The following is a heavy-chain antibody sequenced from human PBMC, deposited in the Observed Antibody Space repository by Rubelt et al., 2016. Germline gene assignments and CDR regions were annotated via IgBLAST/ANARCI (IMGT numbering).Heavy chain of an antibody. J-gene: IGHJ4*02. CDR3: ARGGSSYGDFDY. V-gene: IGHV1-46*01. Sequence: QVQLVQSGAEVKKPGASVRVSCKASGYTFTSFYMNWVRQAPGQGLEWMGIMNPRAGSTNYAQKFQGRVTRTRDTSTSTVYMELGSLTSEDTAVYYCARGGSSYGDFDYWGQGTRVTVSS. CDR2: MNPRAGST. CDR1: GYTFTSFY. D-gene: IGHD5-18*01.